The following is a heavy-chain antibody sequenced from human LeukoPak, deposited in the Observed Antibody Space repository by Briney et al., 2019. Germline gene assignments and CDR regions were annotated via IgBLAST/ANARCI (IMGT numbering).Heavy chain of an antibody. V-gene: IGHV3-48*03. Sequence: GGSLRLSCAASGFTFSTYEMNWVRQAPGKGLECLSYIDGSGSTTYYADSVKGRFTISRDTSKNALYLQMNSLRAEDTAVYYCAISGLGFGEFRGLDYWGQGTLVTVSS. J-gene: IGHJ4*02. CDR3: AISGLGFGEFRGLDY. D-gene: IGHD3-10*01. CDR1: GFTFSTYE. CDR2: IDGSGSTT.